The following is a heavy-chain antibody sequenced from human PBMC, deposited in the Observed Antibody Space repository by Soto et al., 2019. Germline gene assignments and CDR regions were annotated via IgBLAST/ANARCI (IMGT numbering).Heavy chain of an antibody. CDR3: ARGGGNDPFDS. Sequence: QLRLQESGSGVVRTSETLSLTCTVSGGSITYGGFSWSWIRQSPGKGLEWIGYIGHLENTYCHPTSKSRLTMSIDRSKNQFSLNLSSVTAADRAVYYCARGGGNDPFDSWGQGVLVSVSS. V-gene: IGHV4-30-2*06. D-gene: IGHD5-12*01. CDR1: GGSITYGGFS. J-gene: IGHJ4*02. CDR2: IGHLENT.